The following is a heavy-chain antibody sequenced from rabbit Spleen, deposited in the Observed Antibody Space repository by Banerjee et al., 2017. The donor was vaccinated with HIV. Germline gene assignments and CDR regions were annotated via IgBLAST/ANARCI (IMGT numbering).Heavy chain of an antibody. J-gene: IGHJ6*01. V-gene: IGHV1S40*01. CDR2: IDTGSSGFT. Sequence: QSLVESGGGLVQPEGSLTLTCTASGVSFTSTYYMCWVRQAPGKGLEWIACIDTGSSGFTYFASWAKGRFTISKTSSTTVTLQVTSLTAADTATYFCARDTGSSFSTYGMDLWGPGTLVTVS. D-gene: IGHD8-1*01. CDR3: ARDTGSSFSTYGMDL. CDR1: GVSFTSTYY.